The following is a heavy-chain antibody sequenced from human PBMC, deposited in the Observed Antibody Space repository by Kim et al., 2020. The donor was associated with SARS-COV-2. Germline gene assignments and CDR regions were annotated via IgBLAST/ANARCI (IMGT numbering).Heavy chain of an antibody. CDR3: ARVPYSGYDYILNHYFDY. V-gene: IGHV1-46*01. Sequence: QGRVTMTRDQSTSTVYMELSSLRSEDTAVYYCARVPYSGYDYILNHYFDYWGQGTLVTVSS. D-gene: IGHD5-12*01. J-gene: IGHJ4*02.